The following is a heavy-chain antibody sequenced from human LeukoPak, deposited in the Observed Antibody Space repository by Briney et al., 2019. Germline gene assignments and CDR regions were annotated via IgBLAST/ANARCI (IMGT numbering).Heavy chain of an antibody. J-gene: IGHJ4*02. V-gene: IGHV4-34*01. D-gene: IGHD2-21*02. CDR1: GVSFDDYY. CDR3: TRMTAGHDY. Sequence: SETLSLTCAVSGVSFDDYYWRWVRQTPGKGLEWIGEINHSGYTNDSPSLKSRVTLSIDTSRKQFSLNLRSVTVADTGIYYCTRMTAGHDYWGQGTLVTVSS. CDR2: INHSGYT.